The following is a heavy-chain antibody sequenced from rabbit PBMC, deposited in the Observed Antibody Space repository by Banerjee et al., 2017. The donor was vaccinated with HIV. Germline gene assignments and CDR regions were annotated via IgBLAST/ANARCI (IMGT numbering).Heavy chain of an antibody. CDR3: ARGPLTDGAGGGYPYFYL. J-gene: IGHJ4*01. CDR2: IGDSSGST. V-gene: IGHV1S45*01. CDR1: GFSFSSGYY. Sequence: QEQLEESGGDLVKPGASLTLTCTASGFSFSSGYYMCWVRQAPGKGPEWIACIGDSSGSTYYASWAKGRFTISKTSSTTVTLQMTSLTAADTATYFCARGPLTDGAGGGYPYFYLWGQGTLVTVS. D-gene: IGHD8-1*01.